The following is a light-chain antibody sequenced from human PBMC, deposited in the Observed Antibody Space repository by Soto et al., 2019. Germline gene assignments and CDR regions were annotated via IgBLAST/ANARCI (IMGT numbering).Light chain of an antibody. Sequence: SVLTQPPSSSGTPGQRVTISCSVISINIGSNYVYWYHQLPGTAPKLLLYRHNQRLSGVPVLFFGSYSSTLASLAISGPRSEDEADYYCAPWDDSVSGQVFGTGNNVTVL. CDR3: APWDDSVSGQV. V-gene: IGLV1-47*01. CDR1: SINIGSNY. CDR2: RHN. J-gene: IGLJ1*01.